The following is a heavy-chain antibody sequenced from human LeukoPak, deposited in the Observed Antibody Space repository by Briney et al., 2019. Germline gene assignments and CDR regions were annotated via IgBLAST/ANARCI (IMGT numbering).Heavy chain of an antibody. CDR2: ISGSGGST. CDR1: GFTFSSYA. Sequence: PGGSLRLSCAASGFTFSSYAMSWVRQAPGKGLEWVSAISGSGGSTYYADSVKGRFTISRDNSKNTLYLQMNSLRAEDTAVYYCAKDHGCSSTSCYKLFDYWGQGTLVTVSS. J-gene: IGHJ4*02. D-gene: IGHD2-2*02. V-gene: IGHV3-23*01. CDR3: AKDHGCSSTSCYKLFDY.